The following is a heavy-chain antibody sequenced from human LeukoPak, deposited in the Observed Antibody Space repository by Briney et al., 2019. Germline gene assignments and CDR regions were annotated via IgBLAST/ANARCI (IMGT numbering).Heavy chain of an antibody. D-gene: IGHD5-18*01. V-gene: IGHV4-34*01. J-gene: IGHJ4*02. Sequence: SETLSLTCAVYGGSFSGCYWSWIRQPPGKGLEWIGEINHSGSTNYNPSLKSRVTISVDTSKNQFSLKLSSVTAADTAVYYCARKKYSYGFDYWGQGTLVTVSS. CDR1: GGSFSGCY. CDR3: ARKKYSYGFDY. CDR2: INHSGST.